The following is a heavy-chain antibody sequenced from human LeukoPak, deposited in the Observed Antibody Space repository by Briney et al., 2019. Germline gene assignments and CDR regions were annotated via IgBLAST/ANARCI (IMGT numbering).Heavy chain of an antibody. V-gene: IGHV4-34*01. CDR2: INHSGST. Sequence: RSSETLSLTCAVYGGSFSGYYWSWIRQPPGKGLEWIGEINHSGSTNYNPSLKSRVTISVDTSKNQFSLKLSSVTAADTAVYYCARRYSSGWSPRFDPWGQGTLVTVSS. CDR1: GGSFSGYY. J-gene: IGHJ5*02. CDR3: ARRYSSGWSPRFDP. D-gene: IGHD6-19*01.